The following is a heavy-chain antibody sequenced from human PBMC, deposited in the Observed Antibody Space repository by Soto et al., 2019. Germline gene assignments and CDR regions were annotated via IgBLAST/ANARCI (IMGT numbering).Heavy chain of an antibody. CDR2: IYYSGST. CDR1: GCSISSYY. Sequence: SETLSLTCTVSGCSISSYYWSWIRQPPGKGLEWIGYIYYSGSTNYNPSLKSRVTISVDTSKNQFSLKLSSVTAADTAVYYCASHSAVAGYFDYCAQGTPVTVSS. D-gene: IGHD6-19*01. V-gene: IGHV4-59*08. CDR3: ASHSAVAGYFDY. J-gene: IGHJ4*02.